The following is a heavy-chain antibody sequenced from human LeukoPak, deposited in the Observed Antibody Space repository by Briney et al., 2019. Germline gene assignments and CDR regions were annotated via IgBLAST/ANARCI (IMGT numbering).Heavy chain of an antibody. CDR2: MNQDGSGT. CDR1: GFTLSSNW. V-gene: IGHV3-74*01. J-gene: IGHJ4*02. Sequence: GGSLTLSCAVSGFTLSSNWMHWVRQAPGKGLEWVSRMNQDGSGTSYADSVKGRFTISRDNAMNTVYLQMNSLRAEDSAVYYCATVFDYWGQGTLVTVSS. CDR3: ATVFDY.